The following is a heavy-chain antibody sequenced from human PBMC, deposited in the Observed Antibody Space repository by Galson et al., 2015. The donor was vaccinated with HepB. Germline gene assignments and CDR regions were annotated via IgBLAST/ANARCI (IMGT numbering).Heavy chain of an antibody. D-gene: IGHD2-2*01. CDR3: ARDKSPIVVVPAGMKDYYYYYGMDV. V-gene: IGHV7-4-1*02. CDR2: INTNTGNP. J-gene: IGHJ6*02. CDR1: GYTFTSYA. Sequence: SVKVSCKASGYTFTSYAMNWVRQAPGQGLEWMGWINTNTGNPTYAQGFTGRFVFSLDTSVSTAYLQISSLKAEDTAVYYCARDKSPIVVVPAGMKDYYYYYGMDVWGQGTTVTVSS.